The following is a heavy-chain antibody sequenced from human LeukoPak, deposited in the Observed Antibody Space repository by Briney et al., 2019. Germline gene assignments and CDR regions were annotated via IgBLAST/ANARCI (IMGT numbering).Heavy chain of an antibody. J-gene: IGHJ4*02. CDR1: GFTFSSYE. CDR2: ISSSGSTI. Sequence: GGSLRLSCAASGFTFSSYEMNWVRQAPGKGLEGVSYISSSGSTIYYADSVKGGFTISRDNAKNSLYLQMNSLRAEDTAVYYCARDAPPMGYWGQGTLVTVSS. V-gene: IGHV3-48*03. CDR3: ARDAPPMGY. D-gene: IGHD5-24*01.